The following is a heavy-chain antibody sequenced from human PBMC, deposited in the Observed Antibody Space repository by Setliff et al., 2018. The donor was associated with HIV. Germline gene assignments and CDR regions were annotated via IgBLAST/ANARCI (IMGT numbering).Heavy chain of an antibody. J-gene: IGHJ4*02. D-gene: IGHD2-21*01. Sequence: VSCKASGGTFSTYAISWVRQAPGQGLEWMGGIIPIFGTANYDQRFQGRVTITADETTSTAYIELSSLRSEDTAVYFCARDPVSDNSATPYYFDYWGQGTLVTVSS. CDR1: GGTFSTYA. CDR3: ARDPVSDNSATPYYFDY. V-gene: IGHV1-69*01. CDR2: IIPIFGTA.